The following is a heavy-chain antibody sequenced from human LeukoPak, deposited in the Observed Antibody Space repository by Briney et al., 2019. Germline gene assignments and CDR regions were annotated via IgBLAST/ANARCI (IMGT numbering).Heavy chain of an antibody. CDR3: ARAPPSYYDSSGYPRGSWFDP. D-gene: IGHD3-22*01. V-gene: IGHV4-31*03. J-gene: IGHJ5*02. CDR2: IYYSGST. CDR1: GGSISSGGYY. Sequence: SETLSLTCTVSGGSISSGGYYWSWIRQRPGKGLEWIGYIYYSGSTYYNPSLKSRVTLSVDTSKNQFSLKLSSVTAADTAVYYCARAPPSYYDSSGYPRGSWFDPWGQGTLVTVSS.